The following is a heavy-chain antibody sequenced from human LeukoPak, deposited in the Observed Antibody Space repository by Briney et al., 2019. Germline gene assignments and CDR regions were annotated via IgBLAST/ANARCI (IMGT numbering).Heavy chain of an antibody. Sequence: GGSLRLSCVASGFTFRNYAMTWVRQAPGKGLEWVSALSGGGRNTYYADSVRGRFTISRDNSKNTLYLQMNSLRAEDTAVYYCAKDLPVWSSSSLIFDYWGQGTLVTVSS. CDR2: LSGGGRNT. D-gene: IGHD6-6*01. CDR1: GFTFRNYA. CDR3: AKDLPVWSSSSLIFDY. V-gene: IGHV3-23*01. J-gene: IGHJ4*02.